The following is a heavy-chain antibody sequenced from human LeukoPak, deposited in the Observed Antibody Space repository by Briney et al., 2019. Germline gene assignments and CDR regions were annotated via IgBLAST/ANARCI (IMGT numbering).Heavy chain of an antibody. J-gene: IGHJ3*02. CDR3: PTEPPGYCSSTSCYRDAFDI. D-gene: IGHD2-2*02. V-gene: IGHV3-21*05. CDR2: ISSSSVYI. Sequence: GGSLRLSCAASGFTFSSYSMNWVRQAPGKGLEWVSYISSSSVYIYYADSVKGRFTISRDNAKNSVYLQMNSLTAEDTAVYYCPTEPPGYCSSTSCYRDAFDISGQGTMVTVSS. CDR1: GFTFSSYS.